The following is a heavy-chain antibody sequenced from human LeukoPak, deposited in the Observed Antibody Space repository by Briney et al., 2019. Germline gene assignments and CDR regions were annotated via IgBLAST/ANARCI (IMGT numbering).Heavy chain of an antibody. Sequence: SQTLSLTCAIYGDSVSSNSAAWNWIRQSPSRGLEWLGRTYYRSKWYNDYAVSVKSRITINPDTSKNQFSLQLNSVTPEDTAVYYCARGPGIAAAGNRGIDYWGQGTLVTVSS. CDR1: GDSVSSNSAA. V-gene: IGHV6-1*01. J-gene: IGHJ4*02. CDR3: ARGPGIAAAGNRGIDY. D-gene: IGHD6-13*01. CDR2: TYYRSKWYN.